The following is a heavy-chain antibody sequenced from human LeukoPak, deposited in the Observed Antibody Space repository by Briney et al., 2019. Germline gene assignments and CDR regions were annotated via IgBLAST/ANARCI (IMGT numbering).Heavy chain of an antibody. Sequence: GSLSPPCAAPEFTFSNFAMHWARQAPGKGLGGVAVISCDATNKYYPESLKARFTSSRNNPNNPLYLQMNTLSLEDKAMYCCARSGGQWRPLLSLAFWGQGTLVTVSS. CDR3: ARSGGQWRPLLSLAF. D-gene: IGHD2-8*01. CDR2: ISCDATNK. V-gene: IGHV3-30-3*01. J-gene: IGHJ4*02. CDR1: EFTFSNFA.